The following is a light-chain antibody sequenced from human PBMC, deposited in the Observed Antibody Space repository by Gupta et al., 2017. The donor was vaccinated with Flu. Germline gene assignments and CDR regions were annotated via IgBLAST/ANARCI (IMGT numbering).Light chain of an antibody. CDR2: GAS. CDR3: QQYGSSPRGS. V-gene: IGKV3-20*01. CDR1: QSVSSSY. J-gene: IGKJ2*03. Sequence: EIVLTQSPGTLSLSPGERANLSCRASQSVSSSYLAWYQQKPGQAPRLLIYGASSRATGIPDRFSGSGSGTDFTLTISRLEPEDFAVYYCQQYGSSPRGSFGQGTKLEIK.